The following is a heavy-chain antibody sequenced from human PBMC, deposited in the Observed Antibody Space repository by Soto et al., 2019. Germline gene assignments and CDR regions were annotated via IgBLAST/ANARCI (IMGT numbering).Heavy chain of an antibody. CDR2: IYYSGST. Sequence: PSETLSLTCTVAGGSISSDYWSWLPQPPGKGLEWIGYIYYSGSTNYNPSLKSRVTISVDTSKNQFSLKLSSVTAADTAVYYCARERLNYYDSSGYEAFDIWGQGTMVTVSS. CDR3: ARERLNYYDSSGYEAFDI. V-gene: IGHV4-59*01. D-gene: IGHD3-22*01. CDR1: GGSISSDY. J-gene: IGHJ3*02.